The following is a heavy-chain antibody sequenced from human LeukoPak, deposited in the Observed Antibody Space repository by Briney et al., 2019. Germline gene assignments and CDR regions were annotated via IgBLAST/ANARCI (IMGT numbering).Heavy chain of an antibody. J-gene: IGHJ4*02. CDR3: ARDSRMVRGVISSTFDY. V-gene: IGHV1-18*01. D-gene: IGHD3-10*01. CDR2: ISAYNGIT. Sequence: ASGKVSCKASGYTFTSYGISWVRQAPGQGLEWMGWISAYNGITNYAQKLQGRVTMTTDTSTSTAYMELRSLRSDDTAVYYCARDSRMVRGVISSTFDYWGQGTLVTVSS. CDR1: GYTFTSYG.